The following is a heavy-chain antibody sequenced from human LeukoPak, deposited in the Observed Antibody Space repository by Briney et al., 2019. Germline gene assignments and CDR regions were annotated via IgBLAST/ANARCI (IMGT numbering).Heavy chain of an antibody. Sequence: PSETLSLTCTVSGVSISSSSYYWGWIRQPPGKGLEWIGSIYYSGSTYYNPSLKSRVTISVDTSKNQFSLKLSSVTAADTAVYYCARQGSSGYYFSWYYFDYWGQGTLVTVSS. CDR2: IYYSGST. D-gene: IGHD3-22*01. CDR1: GVSISSSSYY. CDR3: ARQGSSGYYFSWYYFDY. J-gene: IGHJ4*02. V-gene: IGHV4-39*01.